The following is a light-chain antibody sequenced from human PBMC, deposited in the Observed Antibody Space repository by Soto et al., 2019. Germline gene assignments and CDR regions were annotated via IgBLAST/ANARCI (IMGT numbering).Light chain of an antibody. J-gene: IGLJ1*01. CDR2: DVT. CDR1: SSDVGGYNY. V-gene: IGLV2-14*01. Sequence: LTQPASVSGSPGQSITISCTGTSSDVGGYNYVSWYQQHPGKAPKLMIYDVTNRPSGVSNRFSGSKSGNTASLTISGLQAEDEADYYCSSYTSSSTYVFGTGTKSPS. CDR3: SSYTSSSTYV.